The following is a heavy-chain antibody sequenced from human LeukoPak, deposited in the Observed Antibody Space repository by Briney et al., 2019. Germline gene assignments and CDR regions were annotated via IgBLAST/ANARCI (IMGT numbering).Heavy chain of an antibody. CDR1: GYTFRNFY. CDR3: ARAMSGDVFDY. D-gene: IGHD3-10*01. J-gene: IGHJ4*01. V-gene: IGHV1-2*02. Sequence: ASVKVSCKALGYTFRNFYIHWVRQAPGKGLEWMGWINADSGSTQYVQKFQGRVTMTRDTSTSTVYMELDRLSSDDTAMYYCARAMSGDVFDYWGHGTLVIVSS. CDR2: INADSGST.